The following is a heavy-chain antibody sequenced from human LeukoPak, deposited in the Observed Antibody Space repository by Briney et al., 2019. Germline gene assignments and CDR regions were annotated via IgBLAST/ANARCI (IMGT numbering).Heavy chain of an antibody. D-gene: IGHD6-13*01. CDR3: AKDAYSSSSGQLDV. J-gene: IGHJ6*02. CDR2: ISYDGSNK. V-gene: IGHV3-30*18. Sequence: PGGSLRLSCAASGFTFSSYGMHWVRQAPGKGLEWVAVISYDGSNKYYADSVKGRFTISRDNSKNTLYLQMNSLRAEDTAVYYCAKDAYSSSSGQLDVWGQGTTVTVS. CDR1: GFTFSSYG.